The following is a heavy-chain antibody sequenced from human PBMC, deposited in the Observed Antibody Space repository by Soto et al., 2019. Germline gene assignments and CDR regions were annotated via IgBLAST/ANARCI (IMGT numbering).Heavy chain of an antibody. Sequence: PSETLSLTCTVSGGSIIIGDYYWSWIRQPPGKGLEWIWYIYYSGSTYYNPSLKSRVTISVDTSKNQFSLKLSSVTAADTAVYYCARSSHDYGDYVFDYWGQGNLVTVSS. D-gene: IGHD4-17*01. CDR3: ARSSHDYGDYVFDY. J-gene: IGHJ4*02. CDR2: IYYSGST. V-gene: IGHV4-30-4*01. CDR1: GGSIIIGDYY.